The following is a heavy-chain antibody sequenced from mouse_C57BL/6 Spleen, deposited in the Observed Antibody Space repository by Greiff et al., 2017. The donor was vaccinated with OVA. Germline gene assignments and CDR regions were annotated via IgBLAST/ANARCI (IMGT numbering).Heavy chain of an antibody. J-gene: IGHJ2*01. CDR1: GYTFTDYN. CDR3: ARRAYGSSYGFDY. Sequence: EVQLQQSGPELVKPGASVKIPCKASGYTFTDYNMDWVKQSHGKSLEWIGDINPNNGGTIYNQKFKGKATLTVDKSSSTAYMELRSLTSEDTAVYDCARRAYGSSYGFDYWGQGTTLTVSS. V-gene: IGHV1-18*01. CDR2: INPNNGGT. D-gene: IGHD1-1*01.